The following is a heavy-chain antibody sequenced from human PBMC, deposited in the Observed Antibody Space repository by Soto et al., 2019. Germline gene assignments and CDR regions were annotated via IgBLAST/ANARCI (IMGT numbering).Heavy chain of an antibody. D-gene: IGHD3-16*01. CDR3: ARLFNGIIRLRANNWFDP. V-gene: IGHV4-39*01. CDR1: GGSISSSSYY. J-gene: IGHJ5*02. CDR2: IYYSGST. Sequence: SETLSLTCAVSGGSISSSSYYWGWIRQPPGKGLEWIGSIYYSGSTYYNPSLKSRVTISVDTSKNQFSLKLSSVTAADTAVYYCARLFNGIIRLRANNWFDPWGQGTLVTVSS.